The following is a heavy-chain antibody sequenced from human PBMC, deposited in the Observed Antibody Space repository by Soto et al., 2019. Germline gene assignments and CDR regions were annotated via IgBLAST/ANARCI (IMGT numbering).Heavy chain of an antibody. D-gene: IGHD3-9*01. CDR3: ASELRYFDWLDAFDI. Sequence: QVQLQESGPGLVKPSQTLSLTCTVSGGSISSGGYYWSWIRQPPGKGLEWIGYIYYSVSTYYNPSLQDRVTISVDTSQHPSSLRLSSVTAADTAVYYCASELRYFDWLDAFDIWGQGTMVTVSS. CDR2: IYYSVST. J-gene: IGHJ3*02. V-gene: IGHV4-30-4*01. CDR1: GGSISSGGYY.